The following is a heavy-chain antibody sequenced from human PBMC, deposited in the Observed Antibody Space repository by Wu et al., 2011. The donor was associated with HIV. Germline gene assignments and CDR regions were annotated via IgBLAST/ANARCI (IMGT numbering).Heavy chain of an antibody. Sequence: QVQLVQSGAEVKKPGSSVKVSCQASGGTFKTYAISWVRQAPGQGLEWMGGIIPLLGTPNYAQKFQDRVTITTDESTNTAYMELSSLRWEDTAIFYCTRLSYYGDSGYYYFDDWGPGEPWS. J-gene: IGHJ4*02. V-gene: IGHV1-69*01. CDR3: TRLSYYGDSGYYYFDD. CDR2: IIPLLGTP. CDR1: GGTFKTYA. D-gene: IGHD3-22*01.